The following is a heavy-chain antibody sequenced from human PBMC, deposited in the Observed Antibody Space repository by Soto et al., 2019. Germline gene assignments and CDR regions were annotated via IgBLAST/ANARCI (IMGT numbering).Heavy chain of an antibody. Sequence: SETLSLTCTVSGGSISSYYWSWIRQPPGKGLEWIGYIYYSGSTNYNPSLKSRVTISVDTSKNQFSLKLSSVTAADTAVYYCATGITIFGEEKNMDVWGKGTTVTVSS. J-gene: IGHJ6*03. CDR1: GGSISSYY. D-gene: IGHD3-3*01. CDR2: IYYSGST. CDR3: ATGITIFGEEKNMDV. V-gene: IGHV4-59*01.